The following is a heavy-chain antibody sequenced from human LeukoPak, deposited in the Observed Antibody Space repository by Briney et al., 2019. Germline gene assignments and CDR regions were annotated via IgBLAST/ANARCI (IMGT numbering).Heavy chain of an antibody. Sequence: PGGSLRLSCAASGFTFSSYGMHWVRQAPGKGLEWVAFIRYDGSNKYYADSVKGRFTISRDNSKNSPYLQMNSLRAEDTALYHCVRGVRYFDYWGQGTLVTVSS. D-gene: IGHD3-10*01. CDR2: IRYDGSNK. CDR3: VRGVRYFDY. J-gene: IGHJ4*02. V-gene: IGHV3-30*02. CDR1: GFTFSSYG.